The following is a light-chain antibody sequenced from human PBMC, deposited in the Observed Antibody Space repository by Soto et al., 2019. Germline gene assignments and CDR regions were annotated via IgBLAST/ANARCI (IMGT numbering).Light chain of an antibody. J-gene: IGKJ5*01. V-gene: IGKV1-39*01. CDR2: AAF. CDR1: QSISSY. Sequence: DIQMTQSPSSLSASVGDRVTITCRASQSISSYLNWYQQRPGKAPKVLIYAAFSLHSGVPSRFSGSGSGTDFTLTISSLQPEDFATYYCQQSYSTPITFGQGTRVEIK. CDR3: QQSYSTPIT.